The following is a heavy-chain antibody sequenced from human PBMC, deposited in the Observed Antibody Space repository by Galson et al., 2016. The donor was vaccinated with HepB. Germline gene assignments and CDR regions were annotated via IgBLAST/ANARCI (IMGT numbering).Heavy chain of an antibody. V-gene: IGHV4-59*01. CDR2: IYYSGRT. D-gene: IGHD6-19*01. J-gene: IGHJ6*02. Sequence: SETLSLTCTVSGASISGYYLSWIRQPPGKGLEWIGYIYYSGRTNYNPSLTRRVTISVDTSKNQFSLKLSSVTAADTAVYYCARDDSGGWYGFHYGMDVWGQGTTVTVSS. CDR1: GASISGYY. CDR3: ARDDSGGWYGFHYGMDV.